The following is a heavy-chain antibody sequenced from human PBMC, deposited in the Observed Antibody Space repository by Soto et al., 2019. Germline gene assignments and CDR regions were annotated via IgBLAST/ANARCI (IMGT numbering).Heavy chain of an antibody. CDR2: ISGSGGST. CDR3: AKEVVVVGITYYYYMDV. D-gene: IGHD2-15*01. CDR1: GFTFSSYA. V-gene: IGHV3-23*01. Sequence: PGGSLRLSCAASGFTFSSYAMSWVRQAPGKGLEWVSAISGSGGSTYYADSVKGRFTISRDNSKNTLYLQMNSLRAEDTAVYYCAKEVVVVGITYYYYMDVWGKGTTVTVSS. J-gene: IGHJ6*03.